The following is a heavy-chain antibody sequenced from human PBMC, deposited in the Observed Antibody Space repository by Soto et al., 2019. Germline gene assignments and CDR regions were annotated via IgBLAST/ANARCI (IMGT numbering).Heavy chain of an antibody. D-gene: IGHD2-2*01. CDR3: AKDTVPVATPWFDP. CDR1: GLTFSNYA. Sequence: EVQLLESGGGLVQPGGSLRLSCAASGLTFSNYAMSWVRQAPGKGLEWVSTLSGSGGSTYYADSVKGRFTISRDNSKNTLYLQMNSLRAEDTAVYYCAKDTVPVATPWFDPWGQGTLVTVSS. V-gene: IGHV3-23*01. CDR2: LSGSGGST. J-gene: IGHJ5*02.